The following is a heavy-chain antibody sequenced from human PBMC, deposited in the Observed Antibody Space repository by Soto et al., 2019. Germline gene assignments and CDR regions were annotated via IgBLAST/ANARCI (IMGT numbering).Heavy chain of an antibody. J-gene: IGHJ4*02. CDR3: VKTASMTIREGFDG. CDR1: GFTFSSYA. Sequence: EVQVLESGGGLVQPGGSLRLSCAASGFTFSSYAMSWVRQAPGQGLEWVSAISGSGSNPYYADSVKGRFTISRDNSKNTLYLQMNSLISEDTALHHCVKTASMTIREGFDGWGQGTLVTVSS. D-gene: IGHD4-17*01. CDR2: ISGSGSNP. V-gene: IGHV3-23*01.